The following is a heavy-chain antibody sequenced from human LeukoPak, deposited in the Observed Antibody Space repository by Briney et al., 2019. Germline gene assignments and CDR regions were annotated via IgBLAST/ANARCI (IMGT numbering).Heavy chain of an antibody. CDR3: ATGQTTPVLVDTLHF. Sequence: ASVKVSCKVSGYTVTKFSIHWVRQAPGKGLEWMGGFGPDTAETVFARKFQGRVTVTEDTSTNTAYMDLTSLRSEDTAVYYCATGQTTPVLVDTLHFWGQGTLVTVSS. J-gene: IGHJ4*02. V-gene: IGHV1-24*01. CDR2: FGPDTAET. D-gene: IGHD3-3*01. CDR1: GYTVTKFS.